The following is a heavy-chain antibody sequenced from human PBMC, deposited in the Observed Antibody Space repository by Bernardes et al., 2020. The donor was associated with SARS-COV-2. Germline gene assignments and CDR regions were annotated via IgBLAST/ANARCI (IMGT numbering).Heavy chain of an antibody. CDR1: GFTFSDYY. CDR2: ISSSGSTI. D-gene: IGHD6-19*01. V-gene: IGHV3-11*01. Sequence: GGSLRLSCAASGFTFSDYYMSWIRQAPGKGLEWVSYISSSGSTIYHADSVKGRFSISRDNAKNSLYLQMNSLRAEDTAVYYCVRDLAVAGKSTYYYYGMDVWGQGTTVTVSS. CDR3: VRDLAVAGKSTYYYYGMDV. J-gene: IGHJ6*02.